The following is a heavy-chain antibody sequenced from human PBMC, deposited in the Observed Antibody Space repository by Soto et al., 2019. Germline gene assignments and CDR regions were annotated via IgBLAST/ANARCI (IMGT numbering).Heavy chain of an antibody. D-gene: IGHD4-4*01. CDR3: ARHATVTTFGGWYYYYYMDV. CDR1: GGSISSSSYY. CDR2: IYYSGST. Sequence: PSETLSLTCTVSGGSISSSSYYWGWIRQPPGKGLEWIGSIYYSGSTYYNPSLKSRVTISVDTSKNQFSLKLSSVTAADTAVYYCARHATVTTFGGWYYYYYMDVWGKGTTVTVSS. V-gene: IGHV4-39*01. J-gene: IGHJ6*03.